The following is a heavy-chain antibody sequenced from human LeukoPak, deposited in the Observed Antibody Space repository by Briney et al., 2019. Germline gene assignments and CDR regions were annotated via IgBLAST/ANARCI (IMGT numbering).Heavy chain of an antibody. Sequence: GGSLRLSCVSSGLTFSAYAMSWVRQALGRGLEWVSGITSSGGSTYYADSVKGRFTISRDNSKNTLFLQMNGLRAEDTAVYYCAKRGGYCSSASCYYYYYMDVWGKGTTVTVSS. D-gene: IGHD2-2*01. CDR1: GLTFSAYA. V-gene: IGHV3-23*01. CDR2: ITSSGGST. CDR3: AKRGGYCSSASCYYYYYMDV. J-gene: IGHJ6*03.